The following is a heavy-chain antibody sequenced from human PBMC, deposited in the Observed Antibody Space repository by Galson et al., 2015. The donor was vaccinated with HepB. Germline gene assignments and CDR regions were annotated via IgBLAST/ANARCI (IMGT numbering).Heavy chain of an antibody. CDR3: ARDWSPDYDSSSWPGLYNWFDP. J-gene: IGHJ5*02. CDR1: GFTFSSYG. V-gene: IGHV3-33*08. D-gene: IGHD6-13*01. CDR2: IWYDGSNK. Sequence: SLRLSCAASGFTFSSYGMHWVRQAPGKGLEWVAVIWYDGSNKYYADSVKGRFTISRDNSKNTLYLQMNSLRAEDTAVYYCARDWSPDYDSSSWPGLYNWFDPWGQGTLVTVSS.